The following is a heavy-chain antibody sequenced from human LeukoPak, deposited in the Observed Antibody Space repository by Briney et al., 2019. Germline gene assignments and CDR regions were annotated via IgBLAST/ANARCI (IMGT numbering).Heavy chain of an antibody. CDR3: AKSGSPISSSSSYLWFDP. J-gene: IGHJ5*02. CDR1: GFTFTSFA. CDR2: IGVTAGGT. V-gene: IGHV3-23*01. D-gene: IGHD6-13*01. Sequence: PGGSLRLSCVASGFTFTSFAMSWVRQAPGKGLEWVSSIGVTAGGTYYADSVMGRFTISRDISKNTLYLQMNSLRADDTAAYFCAKSGSPISSSSSYLWFDPWGQGTLVTVSS.